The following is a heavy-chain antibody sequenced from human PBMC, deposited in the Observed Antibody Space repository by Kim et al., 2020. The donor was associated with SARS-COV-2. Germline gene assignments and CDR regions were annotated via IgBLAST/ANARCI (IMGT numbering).Heavy chain of an antibody. CDR2: IDPSDSYT. Sequence: GESLKISCKGSGYSFTSYWISWVRQMPGKGLEWMGRIDPSDSYTNYSPSFQGHVTISADKSISTAYLQWSSLKASDTAMYYCARLGFGELLGRYYYYYGMDVWGQGTTVTVSS. D-gene: IGHD3-10*01. V-gene: IGHV5-10-1*01. CDR3: ARLGFGELLGRYYYYYGMDV. CDR1: GYSFTSYW. J-gene: IGHJ6*02.